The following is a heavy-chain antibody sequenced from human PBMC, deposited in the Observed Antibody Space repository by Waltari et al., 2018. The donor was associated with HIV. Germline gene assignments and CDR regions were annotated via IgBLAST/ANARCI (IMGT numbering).Heavy chain of an antibody. CDR3: VKDMFGEYDY. Sequence: EVQLVQSGGGVVQPGGSRRLSCADSGFRVGRYWMHWVRQIPGQGLVWVSRINPDGNTINYADSVRGRFTISRDYAKNTLYLQMNSLRDEDTAMYYCVKDMFGEYDYWGQGTLVTVSS. D-gene: IGHD3-10*02. CDR1: GFRVGRYW. J-gene: IGHJ4*02. CDR2: INPDGNTI. V-gene: IGHV3-74*01.